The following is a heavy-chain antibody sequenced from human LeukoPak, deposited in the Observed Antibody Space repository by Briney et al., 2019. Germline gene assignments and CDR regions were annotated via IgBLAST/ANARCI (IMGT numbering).Heavy chain of an antibody. CDR1: GYTFTDYA. D-gene: IGHD6-19*01. CDR2: ITTGRGET. J-gene: IGHJ4*02. CDR3: ARGGKQWRGGNYFDS. V-gene: IGHV1-3*03. Sequence: ASVKVSCKASGYTFTDYALHWVRQAPGQSLEWMGWITTGRGETRYSQEFQRRITFTRDTSASTVYMDLSDLRSEDTAVYYCARGGKQWRGGNYFDSWGQGTLVAVSS.